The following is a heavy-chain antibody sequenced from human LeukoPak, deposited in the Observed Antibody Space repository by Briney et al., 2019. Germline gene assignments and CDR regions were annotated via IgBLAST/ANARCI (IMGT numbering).Heavy chain of an antibody. CDR2: ISYDGNNK. Sequence: GGSLRLSCAASGFTFSSFALHWVRQAPGKGLQWVAVISYDGNNKYYADSVKGRFTISRDNSKNTLYLQMNSLRAEDTAVYYCAKGWKNFWSARGMFAYWGQGTLVTVSS. CDR1: GFTFSSFA. CDR3: AKGWKNFWSARGMFAY. J-gene: IGHJ4*02. V-gene: IGHV3-30*07. D-gene: IGHD3-3*01.